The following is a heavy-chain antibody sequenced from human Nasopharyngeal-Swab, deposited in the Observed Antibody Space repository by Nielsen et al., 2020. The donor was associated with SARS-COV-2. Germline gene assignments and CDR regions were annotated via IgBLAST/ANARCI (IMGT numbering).Heavy chain of an antibody. D-gene: IGHD6-6*01. CDR2: INHSGST. Sequence: WIRQPPGKGPEWIGEINHSGSTNYNPSLKSRVTISVDTSKNQFSLKLSSVTAADTAVYYCARGAHSSSSGVGNWFDPWGQGTLVTVSS. J-gene: IGHJ5*02. V-gene: IGHV4-34*01. CDR3: ARGAHSSSSGVGNWFDP.